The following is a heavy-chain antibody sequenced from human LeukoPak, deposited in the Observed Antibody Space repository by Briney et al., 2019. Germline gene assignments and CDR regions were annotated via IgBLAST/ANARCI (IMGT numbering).Heavy chain of an antibody. Sequence: GGSLRLSCAASGFTFDDYAMHWVRQAPGKGLEWVSGISWNSGGIGYADSVKGRFTISRDNAKNSLYLQMNSLRAEDTALYYCAKSSLWFGELLTPPFDYWGQGTLVTVSS. CDR3: AKSSLWFGELLTPPFDY. CDR1: GFTFDDYA. D-gene: IGHD3-10*01. V-gene: IGHV3-9*01. J-gene: IGHJ4*02. CDR2: ISWNSGGI.